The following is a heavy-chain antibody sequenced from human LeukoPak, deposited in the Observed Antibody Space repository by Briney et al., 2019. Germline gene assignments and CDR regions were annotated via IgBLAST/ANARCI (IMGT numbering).Heavy chain of an antibody. D-gene: IGHD4-17*01. CDR1: GLNIRNYW. CDR3: ARETTMSREWYFDL. V-gene: IGHV3-74*01. CDR2: MNDDGSGI. Sequence: GGSLRLSCALSGLNIRNYWMHWVRQAPGKGLVWVSRMNDDGSGISYADSVKGRFTISRDHAKNTLYLQMNSLRAEDTAVYYCARETTMSREWYFDLWGRGTLVIVAS. J-gene: IGHJ2*01.